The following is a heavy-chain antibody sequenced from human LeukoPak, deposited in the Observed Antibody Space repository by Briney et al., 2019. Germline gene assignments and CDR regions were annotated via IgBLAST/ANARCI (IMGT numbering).Heavy chain of an antibody. CDR2: INGDNGNT. CDR1: GYTFTTYA. Sequence: ASVKVSCKASGYTFTTYAMHWVRQAPGQRPEWMGWINGDNGNTKYSQKFQGRVSITRDTSTYTGYLELRSLSSADTAVYFCARAPYDILTGYSLNWFGPWGQGTLVTVSS. V-gene: IGHV1-3*01. CDR3: ARAPYDILTGYSLNWFGP. J-gene: IGHJ5*02. D-gene: IGHD3-9*01.